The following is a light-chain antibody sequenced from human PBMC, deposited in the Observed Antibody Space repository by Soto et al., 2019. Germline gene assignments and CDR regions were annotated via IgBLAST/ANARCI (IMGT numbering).Light chain of an antibody. CDR3: CSYTSSSTVV. CDR1: SSDVGGYNY. J-gene: IGLJ2*01. V-gene: IGLV2-14*01. CDR2: DVS. Sequence: QSALTQPASVSGSPGQSITISCTGTSSDVGGYNYVSWYQQHPGKAPKLMIYDVSNRPSGVSNRFSGSQSGNTAPLTISGLQAEEEDDYYCCSYTSSSTVVFGGGTKLTVL.